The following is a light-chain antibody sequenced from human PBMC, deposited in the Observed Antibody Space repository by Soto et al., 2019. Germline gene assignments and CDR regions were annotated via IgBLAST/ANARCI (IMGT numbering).Light chain of an antibody. CDR1: QTVAYTS. J-gene: IGKJ1*01. Sequence: EIVLTQSPGNLSLSPGARATLSCRASQTVAYTSLAWYQQRPGQAPRLLIYGTSTRATGTPDRFIGSGSGTAFTLTISRLEPEDFAVYYCQQYVTTPRTFGQGTKVE. CDR3: QQYVTTPRT. V-gene: IGKV3-20*01. CDR2: GTS.